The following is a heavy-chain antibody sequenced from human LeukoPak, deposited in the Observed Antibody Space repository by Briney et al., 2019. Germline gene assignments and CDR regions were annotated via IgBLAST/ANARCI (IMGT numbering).Heavy chain of an antibody. CDR1: GYTFTSYD. D-gene: IGHD6-19*01. J-gene: IGHJ3*02. CDR2: INPNSGGT. Sequence: ASVKVSCKASGYTFTSYDINWVRQATGQGLEWMGWINPNSGGTNYAQKFQGRVTMTRDTSISTAYMELSRLRSDDTAVYYCGVAGNDAFDIWGQGTMVTVSS. CDR3: GVAGNDAFDI. V-gene: IGHV1-2*02.